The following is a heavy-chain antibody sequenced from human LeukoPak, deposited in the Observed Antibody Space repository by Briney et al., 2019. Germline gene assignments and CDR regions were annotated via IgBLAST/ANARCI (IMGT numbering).Heavy chain of an antibody. Sequence: GASVKVSCKASGYTFTGYYMHWVRQAPGQGLEWMGWINPNSGGTNYAQKFQGRVTMTRDTSISTAYMELSRLRSDDTAVYYCARLVRGAAAAFDIWGQGTMVTVSS. V-gene: IGHV1-2*02. CDR3: ARLVRGAAAAFDI. CDR1: GYTFTGYY. CDR2: INPNSGGT. D-gene: IGHD3-10*01. J-gene: IGHJ3*02.